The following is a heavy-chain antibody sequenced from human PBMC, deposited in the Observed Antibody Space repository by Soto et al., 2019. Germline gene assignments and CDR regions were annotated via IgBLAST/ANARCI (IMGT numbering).Heavy chain of an antibody. D-gene: IGHD5-12*01. V-gene: IGHV5-10-1*01. CDR3: ARGVKMATPHKYYFDY. J-gene: IGHJ4*02. CDR1: GYSFTSYW. CDR2: FDASESST. Sequence: GESLKISCKGSGYSFTSYWITWGRQMPGKGLGGRGRFDASESSTNYSPSCRGHVTISSDRSTNTAYLQWSSLKASDTAMYYCARGVKMATPHKYYFDYWGQGTLVTVSS.